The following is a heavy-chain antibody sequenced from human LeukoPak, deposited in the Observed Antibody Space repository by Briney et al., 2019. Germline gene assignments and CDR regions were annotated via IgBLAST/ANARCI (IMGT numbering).Heavy chain of an antibody. D-gene: IGHD3-22*01. V-gene: IGHV3-66*01. CDR3: ARMYYYDSSGYYSYFDY. J-gene: IGHJ4*02. CDR1: GFTFSNAW. CDR2: IYSGGST. Sequence: PGGSLRLSCAASGFTFSNAWMSWVRQAPGKGLEWVSVIYSGGSTYYADSVKGRFTISRDNSKNTLYLQMNSLRAEDTAVYYCARMYYYDSSGYYSYFDYWGQGTLVTVSS.